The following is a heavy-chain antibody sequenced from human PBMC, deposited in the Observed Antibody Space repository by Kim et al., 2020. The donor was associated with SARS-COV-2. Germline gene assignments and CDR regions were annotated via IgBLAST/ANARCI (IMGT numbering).Heavy chain of an antibody. D-gene: IGHD3-16*02. V-gene: IGHV3-23*01. J-gene: IGHJ6*02. Sequence: GGSLRLSCAASGFTFSGYAMNWVRQAPGKGLEWVSAISGSGGSTYYADSVKGRFTISRDNSKNTLYLQMNRLRAENTAVYYCAKDELIMVTFGGGTVPPCYGMDACGQGTTVTVSS. CDR3: AKDELIMVTFGGGTVPPCYGMDA. CDR1: GFTFSGYA. CDR2: ISGSGGST.